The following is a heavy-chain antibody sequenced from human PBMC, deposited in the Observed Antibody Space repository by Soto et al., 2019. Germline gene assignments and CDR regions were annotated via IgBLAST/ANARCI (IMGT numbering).Heavy chain of an antibody. CDR1: GGTFSSYT. CDR3: ARDFYASYYYYGMDV. D-gene: IGHD3-16*01. Sequence: QVQLVQSGAEVKKPGSSVKVSCKASGGTFSSYTISWVRQTPGQGLEWMGRIIPILGIANYAQKFQGRVTITADKSTSTAYMELSSLRSEDTAVYYCARDFYASYYYYGMDVWGQGTTVTVSS. J-gene: IGHJ6*02. CDR2: IIPILGIA. V-gene: IGHV1-69*08.